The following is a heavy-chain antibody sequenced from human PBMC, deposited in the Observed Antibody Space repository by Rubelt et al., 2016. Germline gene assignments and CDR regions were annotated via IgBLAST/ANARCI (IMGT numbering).Heavy chain of an antibody. CDR2: ISGSGGST. CDR1: GFTFSSYA. CDR3: AKDRSTGSCSSTSCYSDFDY. V-gene: IGHV3-23*01. D-gene: IGHD2-2*02. Sequence: EVQLLESGGGLVQPGGSLRLSCAASGFTFSSYAMSWVRQAPGKGLEWVSAISGSGGSTYYADSVKGRFTISRDNSKNTLELQMNGLRAEDTAVYYCAKDRSTGSCSSTSCYSDFDYWGQGTLVTVSS. J-gene: IGHJ4*02.